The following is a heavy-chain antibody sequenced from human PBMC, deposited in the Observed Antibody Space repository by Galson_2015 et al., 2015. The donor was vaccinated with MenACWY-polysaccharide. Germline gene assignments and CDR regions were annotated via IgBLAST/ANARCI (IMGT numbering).Heavy chain of an antibody. CDR3: TKDRPLRGLTKFYYGMDV. CDR1: GFTFTDYA. Sequence: SLRLSCAVYGFTFTDYAMHWVRQAPGKGLDWVAVISYDGSKQYYADSVKGRVTVSRDDSKNTVYLHMNSPRPDDTAVYFCTKDRPLRGLTKFYYGMDVWGQGTTVIVSS. CDR2: ISYDGSKQ. V-gene: IGHV3-30*18. J-gene: IGHJ6*02.